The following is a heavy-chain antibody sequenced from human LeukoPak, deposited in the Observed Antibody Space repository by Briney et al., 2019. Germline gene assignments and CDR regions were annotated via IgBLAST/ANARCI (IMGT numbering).Heavy chain of an antibody. D-gene: IGHD5-12*01. CDR3: TRWLYNSGWAIDY. CDR2: IRQDGSAQ. CDR1: GFTFSDYY. J-gene: IGHJ4*02. V-gene: IGHV3-7*01. Sequence: PEGSLRLSCAASGFTFSDYYMNWVRQAPGKGLEWVANIRQDGSAQFYADSVKGRFTISRDNAKNSLYLQMNSLRDEDTAVYYCTRWLYNSGWAIDYWGQGTLVTVSS.